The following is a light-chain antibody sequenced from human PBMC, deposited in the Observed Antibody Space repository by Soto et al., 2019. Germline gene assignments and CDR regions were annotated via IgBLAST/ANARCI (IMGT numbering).Light chain of an antibody. Sequence: QSVLTQPASVSGSPGQSITISCTGTSSDVGAYKYVSWFQQHPGKAPKLMIFDVSSRPSGVSDRFSGSKSGNTASLTISGLQAEDEADKYCHSYTTSNTYVFGTGTKLTVL. CDR1: SSDVGAYKY. V-gene: IGLV2-14*03. CDR3: HSYTTSNTYV. J-gene: IGLJ1*01. CDR2: DVS.